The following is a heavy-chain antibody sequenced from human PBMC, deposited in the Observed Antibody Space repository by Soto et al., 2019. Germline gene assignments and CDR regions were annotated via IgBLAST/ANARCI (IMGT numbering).Heavy chain of an antibody. CDR1: GYTFTGYY. CDR2: INPNSGGT. CDR3: ARGKYSSSSVNWFDP. Sequence: ASVKVSCKASGYTFTGYYMHWVRQAPGQGLEWMGWINPNSGGTNYAQKFQGWVTVTRDTSISTAYMELSRLRSDDTAVYYCARGKYSSSSVNWFDPWGQGTLVTVSS. D-gene: IGHD6-6*01. J-gene: IGHJ5*02. V-gene: IGHV1-2*04.